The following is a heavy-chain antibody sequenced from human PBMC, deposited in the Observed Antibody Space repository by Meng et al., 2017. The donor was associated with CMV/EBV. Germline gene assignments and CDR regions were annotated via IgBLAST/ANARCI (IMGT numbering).Heavy chain of an antibody. D-gene: IGHD2-2*01. V-gene: IGHV3-48*04. CDR1: GFTFSSYS. CDR2: ISSSSSTI. J-gene: IGHJ6*02. Sequence: GESLTISCAASGFTFSSYSMNWVRQAPGKGLEWVSYISSSSSTIYYADSVKGRFTISRDNAKNSLYLQMNSLRAEDTAVYYCARVGLYCSSTSCPHYYYYGMDVWGQGTTVTVSS. CDR3: ARVGLYCSSTSCPHYYYYGMDV.